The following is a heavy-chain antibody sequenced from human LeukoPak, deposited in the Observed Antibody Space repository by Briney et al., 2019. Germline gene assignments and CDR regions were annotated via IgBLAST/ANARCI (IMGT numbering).Heavy chain of an antibody. Sequence: GGSLRLSCAASGFTFSSYWMSWVRQAPGKGLEWVANINQDGSEKYYVDSVKGRFTISRDNAKNSLYLQTNSLRAEDTAVYYCARPRWIQLIDYWGQGTLVTVSS. V-gene: IGHV3-7*01. CDR2: INQDGSEK. CDR1: GFTFSSYW. D-gene: IGHD5-18*01. CDR3: ARPRWIQLIDY. J-gene: IGHJ4*02.